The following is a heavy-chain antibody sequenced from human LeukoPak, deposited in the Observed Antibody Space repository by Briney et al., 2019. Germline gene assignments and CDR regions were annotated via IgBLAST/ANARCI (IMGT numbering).Heavy chain of an antibody. CDR1: GGSISSSSYY. CDR2: IYYSGST. Sequence: SETLSLTCTVSGGSISSSSYYWGWIRQPPGKGLEWIGSIYYSGSTNYNPSLKSRVTISVDTSKNQFSLKLSSVTAADTAVYYCAQIVATISGSSWFDPWGQGTLVTVSS. CDR3: AQIVATISGSSWFDP. D-gene: IGHD5-12*01. J-gene: IGHJ5*02. V-gene: IGHV4-39*07.